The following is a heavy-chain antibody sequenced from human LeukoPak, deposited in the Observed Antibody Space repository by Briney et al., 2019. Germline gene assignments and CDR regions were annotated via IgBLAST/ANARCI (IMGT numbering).Heavy chain of an antibody. CDR3: ARVPDILTGYYWDYYYYMDV. J-gene: IGHJ6*03. D-gene: IGHD3-9*01. V-gene: IGHV1-24*01. CDR1: GYTLTELS. CDR2: FDPEDGET. Sequence: RASVKVSCKVSGYTLTELSMHWVRQAPGKGLEWMGGFDPEDGETIYAQKFQGRVTMTEDTSTDTAYMELRGLRSDDTAVYYCARVPDILTGYYWDYYYYMDVWGKGTTVTISS.